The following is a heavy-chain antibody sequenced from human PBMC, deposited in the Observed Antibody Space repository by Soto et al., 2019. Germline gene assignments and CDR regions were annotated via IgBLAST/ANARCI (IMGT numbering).Heavy chain of an antibody. CDR1: GGSISSDDYY. J-gene: IGHJ4*02. Sequence: SETLSLTCTVSGGSISSDDYYWSWIRQPPGKGLEWIGYIYYSGSTYYNPSLKGRVTKSIDTSKNQFSLKLSSVTAADTAVYYCARAQLVGYYFDYWGQGTLVTVSS. CDR3: ARAQLVGYYFDY. CDR2: IYYSGST. V-gene: IGHV4-30-4*01. D-gene: IGHD2-2*01.